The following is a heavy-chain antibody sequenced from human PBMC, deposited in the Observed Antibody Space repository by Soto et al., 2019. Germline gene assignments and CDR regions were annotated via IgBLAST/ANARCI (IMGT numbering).Heavy chain of an antibody. Sequence: QVQLVQSGAEVKKPGSSVKVSCKASGGTFSSYAISWVRQAPGQGLEWMGGIIPIFGTANYAQKFQGRVTITADESTSTAYMALSSLRSEDTAVYYCARAKRGYSSRWYDAFDIWGQGTMVTVSS. CDR1: GGTFSSYA. D-gene: IGHD6-13*01. CDR3: ARAKRGYSSRWYDAFDI. CDR2: IIPIFGTA. V-gene: IGHV1-69*12. J-gene: IGHJ3*02.